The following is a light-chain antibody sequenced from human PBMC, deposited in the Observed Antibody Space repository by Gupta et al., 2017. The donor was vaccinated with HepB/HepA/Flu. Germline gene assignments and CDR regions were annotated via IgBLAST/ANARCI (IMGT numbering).Light chain of an antibody. Sequence: SVLTQPPSASWPPGQRVTISSSGSSSNIGSNYVYWYQHPPGTAPKLLIYRNNQRPSGVTDRCSGYKSGTSASRAISGLRAEEEADDYCAEWDDSLSGGVFGGGTKLTVL. CDR3: AEWDDSLSGGV. V-gene: IGLV1-47*01. J-gene: IGLJ3*02. CDR1: SSNIGSNY. CDR2: RNN.